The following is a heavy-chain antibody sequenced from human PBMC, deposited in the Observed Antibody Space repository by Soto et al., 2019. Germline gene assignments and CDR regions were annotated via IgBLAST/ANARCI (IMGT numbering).Heavy chain of an antibody. CDR1: WSTFSDDA. Sequence: QVQLVESGGGVVQPGGSLRLSCAASWSTFSDDAMHWVRKAPGKGLEWVAVIPYDGSYQFYTDSVRGRFTVSRDNSKNMLYLQMNSLRADDTAVYYCARDVGTQLDFWSTSGMDVWGQGTTVTVSS. V-gene: IGHV3-30*04. CDR2: IPYDGSYQ. D-gene: IGHD3-3*01. CDR3: ARDVGTQLDFWSTSGMDV. J-gene: IGHJ6*02.